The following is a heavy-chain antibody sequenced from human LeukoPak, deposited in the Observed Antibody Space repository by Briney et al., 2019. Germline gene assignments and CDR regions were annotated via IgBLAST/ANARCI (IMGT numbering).Heavy chain of an antibody. CDR3: SKRTEKTEFDY. V-gene: IGHV3-30*02. CDR2: ILHDGSLS. CDR1: GFSFSSYG. J-gene: IGHJ4*02. D-gene: IGHD1-14*01. Sequence: GGSLRLSCAASGFSFSSYGMHWVRQAPGKGLEWVALILHDGSLSFYADSVRGRFTISRDNSKNTLYLQMNSLTVEDTGVYYCSKRTEKTEFDYWGQGTLVTVSS.